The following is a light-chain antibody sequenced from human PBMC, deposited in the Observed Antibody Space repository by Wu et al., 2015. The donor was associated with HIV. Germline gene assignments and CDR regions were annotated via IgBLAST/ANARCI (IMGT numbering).Light chain of an antibody. CDR1: QSINTY. Sequence: EIVMTQSPATLSVSPGQRATLSCRASQSINTYLAWYLHKRGQSPRLLIYDASHRATGVPARFSGSGSGTDFTLTISSLQPEDFASYYCQQLKSYPWTFGQGTTVEIK. J-gene: IGKJ1*01. CDR2: DAS. V-gene: IGKV3D-15*01. CDR3: QQLKSYPWT.